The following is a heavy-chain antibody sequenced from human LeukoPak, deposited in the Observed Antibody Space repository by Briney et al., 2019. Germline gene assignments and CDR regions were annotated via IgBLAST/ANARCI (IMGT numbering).Heavy chain of an antibody. Sequence: PGGSLRLSCAASGFTFSSYSMNWVRQAPGKGLEWVSSISSSSSYIYYADSVKGRFTISRDNAKNPLYLQMNSLRAEDTAVYYCAREIDVSAAARDWGQGTLVTVSS. CDR2: ISSSSSYI. CDR3: AREIDVSAAARD. V-gene: IGHV3-21*01. J-gene: IGHJ4*02. D-gene: IGHD6-25*01. CDR1: GFTFSSYS.